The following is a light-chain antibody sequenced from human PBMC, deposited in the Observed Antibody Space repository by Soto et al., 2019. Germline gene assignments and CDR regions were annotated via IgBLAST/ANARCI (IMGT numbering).Light chain of an antibody. CDR3: HQYGGSSSIT. J-gene: IGKJ5*01. V-gene: IGKV3-20*01. Sequence: EIVLTQSPGTLSLSPGERATLSCRASQSVSSNYLAWYQQKPGQAPRLLVYGASSRATGIPDRFSGSGSGADFTLTISRLEPEDFAVDYCHQYGGSSSITFGQGTRLDIK. CDR2: GAS. CDR1: QSVSSNY.